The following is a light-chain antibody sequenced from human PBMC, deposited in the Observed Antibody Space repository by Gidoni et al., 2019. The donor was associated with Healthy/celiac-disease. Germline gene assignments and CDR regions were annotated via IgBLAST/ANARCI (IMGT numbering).Light chain of an antibody. CDR2: DVS. Sequence: QSALTQTRSVSGSPGQSVTISCTGTSSDVGGYNYVSWYQQHPGKAPKLMIYDVSKRPSGVPDRFSGSKSGNTASLTISGLQAEDEADYYCCSYAGSYTGVFGGGTKLTVL. V-gene: IGLV2-11*01. J-gene: IGLJ2*01. CDR1: SSDVGGYNY. CDR3: CSYAGSYTGV.